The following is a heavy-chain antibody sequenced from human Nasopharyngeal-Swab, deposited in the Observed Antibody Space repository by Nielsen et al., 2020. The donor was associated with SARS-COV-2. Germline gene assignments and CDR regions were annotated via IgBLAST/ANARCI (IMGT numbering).Heavy chain of an antibody. CDR2: IYPRDSDT. D-gene: IGHD5-12*01. CDR1: GYSFTSYW. J-gene: IGHJ6*02. V-gene: IGHV5-51*01. CDR3: VRPEGVATSFKYYFQYGMDV. Sequence: GESLKISCTGSGYSFTSYWIAWVRQMPGKGLEWIGIIYPRDSDTSYSPSFQGQFTISADNSISTAYLQWSSLKASDTAMYYCVRPEGVATSFKYYFQYGMDVWGQGTMVTVPS.